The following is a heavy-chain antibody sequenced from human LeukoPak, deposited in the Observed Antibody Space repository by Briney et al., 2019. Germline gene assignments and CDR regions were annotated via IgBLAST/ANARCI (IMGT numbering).Heavy chain of an antibody. Sequence: GGSLRLSCAASGFTFSSYAMSWVRQAPGKGLEWVSAISGSGGSTYYADSVKGRFTISRDNSKNTLYLQMNSLRAEDTAVYYCARDPNLSGYSSTYFDYWGQGTLVTVSS. CDR3: ARDPNLSGYSSTYFDY. J-gene: IGHJ4*02. CDR1: GFTFSSYA. CDR2: ISGSGGST. V-gene: IGHV3-23*01. D-gene: IGHD6-13*01.